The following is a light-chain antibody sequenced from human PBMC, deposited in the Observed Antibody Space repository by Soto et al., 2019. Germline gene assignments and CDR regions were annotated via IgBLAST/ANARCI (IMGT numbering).Light chain of an antibody. CDR3: QQYNSYSRT. V-gene: IGKV1-5*03. CDR1: QRISGW. CDR2: EAS. Sequence: DIQMTQSPSTLSASVGDTVTITFRASQRISGWLAWHQQKPGKAPKLLIYEASSLESGVPSRFSGSGSGTEFTLTISSLQPDDFATYYCQQYNSYSRTFGQGTKVDIK. J-gene: IGKJ1*01.